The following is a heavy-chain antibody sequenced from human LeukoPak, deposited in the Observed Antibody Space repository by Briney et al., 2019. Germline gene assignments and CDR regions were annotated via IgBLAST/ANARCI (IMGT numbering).Heavy chain of an antibody. CDR1: GFTFSSYS. Sequence: GGSLRLSCAASGFTFSSYSMNWVRQAPGKGLEWVSYISSSSSTVYYADSVKGRFTISRDYAKNSLYLQMNSLRVEDTAVYYCARQYLGNYYFDFWGQGTLVTVSS. V-gene: IGHV3-48*04. CDR2: ISSSSSTV. CDR3: ARQYLGNYYFDF. J-gene: IGHJ4*02. D-gene: IGHD1-7*01.